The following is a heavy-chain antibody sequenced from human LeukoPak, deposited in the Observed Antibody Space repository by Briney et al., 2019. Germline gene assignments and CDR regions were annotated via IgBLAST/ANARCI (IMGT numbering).Heavy chain of an antibody. CDR3: ARHRSSGWPQGNFDY. J-gene: IGHJ4*02. CDR2: IYYSGST. CDR1: GGSISSYY. V-gene: IGHV4-59*08. Sequence: SETLSLTCTVSGGSISSYYWSWIRQPPGKGLEWIGYIYYSGSTNYNPSLKSRVTISVDTSKNQFSLKLSSVTAADTAVYYSARHRSSGWPQGNFDYWGQGTLVTVSS. D-gene: IGHD6-19*01.